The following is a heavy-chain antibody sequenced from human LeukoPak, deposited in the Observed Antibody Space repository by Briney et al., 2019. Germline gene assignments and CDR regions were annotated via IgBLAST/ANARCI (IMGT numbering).Heavy chain of an antibody. J-gene: IGHJ4*02. Sequence: PSETLSLTCTVSGCSISSNNYHWGWIPQPPGKGLVWIVSVSYSGSTYYNPSVKSRVTISVDTSKNQFSLKLSCVTAADTAVYYCVNSSPGGGWLVSGNFDYWGQGTLVTVSS. V-gene: IGHV4-39*01. CDR1: GCSISSNNYH. CDR2: VSYSGST. CDR3: VNSSPGGGWLVSGNFDY. D-gene: IGHD6-19*01.